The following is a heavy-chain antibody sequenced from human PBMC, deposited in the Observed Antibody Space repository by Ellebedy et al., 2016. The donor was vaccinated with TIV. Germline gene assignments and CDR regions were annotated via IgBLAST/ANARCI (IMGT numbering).Heavy chain of an antibody. J-gene: IGHJ2*01. V-gene: IGHV4-34*01. Sequence: MPGGSLRLSCAVYGGSFSGYYWSWIRQPPGKGLEWIGEINHSGSTNYNPSPKSRVTISVDTSKNQFSLKLRSVTAADTAVYYCARGLLYGDSDLWGRGTLVTVSS. CDR2: INHSGST. CDR3: ARGLLYGDSDL. D-gene: IGHD2-8*01. CDR1: GGSFSGYY.